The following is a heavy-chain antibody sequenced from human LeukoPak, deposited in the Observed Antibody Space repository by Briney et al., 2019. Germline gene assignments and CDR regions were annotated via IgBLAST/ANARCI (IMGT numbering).Heavy chain of an antibody. V-gene: IGHV1-69*04. CDR2: IINILGIA. CDR3: ARDFHRARVSIVGAINYFDY. J-gene: IGHJ4*02. Sequence: SPRVSCAASGVTFSSYAISWVRQARGPGLEWMGRIINILGIANYAKKLQGRVAVTADKTTSTNNMQLGSLRSVDPAGSYCARDFHRARVSIVGAINYFDYWGQGTLVTVS. D-gene: IGHD1-26*01. CDR1: GVTFSSYA.